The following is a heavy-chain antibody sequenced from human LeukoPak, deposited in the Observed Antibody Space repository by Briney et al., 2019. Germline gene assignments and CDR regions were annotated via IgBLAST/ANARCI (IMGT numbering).Heavy chain of an antibody. V-gene: IGHV6-1*01. CDR1: GDSFSSNSAA. Sequence: SQTLSLTCAISGDSFSSNSAAWNWIRQSPSRGLEWLGRTYYRSKWYNDYAVSVKSRITINPDTSKNQFSLQLNSVTPEDTAVYYCARGRYFDWLPMGGYFQHWGQGTLVTVSS. CDR3: ARGRYFDWLPMGGYFQH. D-gene: IGHD3-9*01. CDR2: TYYRSKWYN. J-gene: IGHJ1*01.